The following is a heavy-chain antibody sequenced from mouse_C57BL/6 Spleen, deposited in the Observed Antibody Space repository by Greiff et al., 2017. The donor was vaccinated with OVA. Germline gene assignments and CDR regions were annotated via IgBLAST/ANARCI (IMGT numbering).Heavy chain of an antibody. Sequence: EVKLQESGGGLVKPGGSLKLSCAASGFTFSDYGMHWVRQAPEKGLEWVAYISSGSSTIYYADTVKGRFTISRDNAKNTLFLQMTSLRSEDTAMYYCASRDSSGYSAYWGQGTLVTVSA. CDR2: ISSGSSTI. D-gene: IGHD3-2*02. CDR3: ASRDSSGYSAY. V-gene: IGHV5-17*01. J-gene: IGHJ3*01. CDR1: GFTFSDYG.